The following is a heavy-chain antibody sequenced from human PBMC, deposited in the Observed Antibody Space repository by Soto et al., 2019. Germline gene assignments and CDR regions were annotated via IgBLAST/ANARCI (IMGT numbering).Heavy chain of an antibody. Sequence: ASVKVSCKASGYTFTSYGISWVRQAPGQGLEWMGWISAYNGNTNYAQKLQGRVTMTTDTSTSTAYMELRSLRSDDAAVYYCARSPQELVDYYYYYYGMDVWGQGTTVTVSS. D-gene: IGHD6-6*01. V-gene: IGHV1-18*01. CDR2: ISAYNGNT. CDR3: ARSPQELVDYYYYYYGMDV. CDR1: GYTFTSYG. J-gene: IGHJ6*02.